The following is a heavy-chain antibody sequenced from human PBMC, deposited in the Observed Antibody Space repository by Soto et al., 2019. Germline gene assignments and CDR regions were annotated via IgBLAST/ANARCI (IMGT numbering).Heavy chain of an antibody. CDR2: INAGNGNT. CDR3: ASCPQNCITSSPCCLFFDY. CDR1: GYTFTAHA. D-gene: IGHD3-10*01. V-gene: IGHV1-3*01. J-gene: IGHJ4*02. Sequence: ASVKVSCKASGYTFTAHAMHWVRQAPGQRLEWMGWINAGNGNTKYSQKFQGRVTLSRDTSASTAYMELSSLRSEDTALYYCASCPQNCITSSPCCLFFDYWGQGTLVTVSS.